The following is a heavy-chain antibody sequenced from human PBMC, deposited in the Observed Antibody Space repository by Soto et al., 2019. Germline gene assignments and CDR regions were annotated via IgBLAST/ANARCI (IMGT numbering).Heavy chain of an antibody. Sequence: PSETLSLTCAVYGGSFTDYYWTWIRQPPGKGLEWIGEISHSGATNYNPSLKSRVTISEDTSKNQVSLKVTSVTAADTAVFYCATGTPYYGMAVRGQGPTVT. J-gene: IGHJ6*02. V-gene: IGHV4-34*01. CDR3: ATGTPYYGMAV. CDR2: ISHSGAT. CDR1: GGSFTDYY. D-gene: IGHD2-15*01.